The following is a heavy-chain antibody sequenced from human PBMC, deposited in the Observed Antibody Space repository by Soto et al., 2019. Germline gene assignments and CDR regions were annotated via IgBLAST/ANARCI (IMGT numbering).Heavy chain of an antibody. V-gene: IGHV1-69*01. D-gene: IGHD1-26*01. J-gene: IGHJ4*02. CDR2: IIPIFGTA. CDR1: GGTFSSYA. Sequence: QVQLVQSGAAVKKPGSSVKVSCKASGGTFSSYAISWVRQAPGQGLEWMGGIIPIFGTANYAQKFQGRVTSAADESTSTAYMELSSLRSEDTAVYYCARDWAVGATTSAFDYWGQGTLVTVSS. CDR3: ARDWAVGATTSAFDY.